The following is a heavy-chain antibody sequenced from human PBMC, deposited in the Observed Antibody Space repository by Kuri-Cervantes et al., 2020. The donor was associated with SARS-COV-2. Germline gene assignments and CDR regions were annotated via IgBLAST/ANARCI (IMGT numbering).Heavy chain of an antibody. CDR2: ISSSGSTI. CDR1: GFTFSDYY. J-gene: IGHJ4*02. V-gene: IGHV3-11*01. Sequence: GESLKISCAASGFTFSDYYMSWIRQAPGKGLEWVSYISSSGSTIYYADSVKGRFTISRDNSKNTLYLQMNSLRAEDTAVYYCAKEIYGSGSYYNGWVYFDYWGQGTLVTVSS. D-gene: IGHD3-10*01. CDR3: AKEIYGSGSYYNGWVYFDY.